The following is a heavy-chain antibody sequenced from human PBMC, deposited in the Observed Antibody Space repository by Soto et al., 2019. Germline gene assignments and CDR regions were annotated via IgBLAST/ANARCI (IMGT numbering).Heavy chain of an antibody. D-gene: IGHD3-22*01. Sequence: EVQLLESGGGLVQPGGSLRLSCAASGFTFSSYAMSWVRQAPGKGLEWVSAISGSGGSTYYADSVKGRFTISRDNSENTLYLQMNSLRAEDTAVYYCAKNLRKYYYDSSGYPIYYYYGMDVWGQGTTVTVSS. J-gene: IGHJ6*02. CDR2: ISGSGGST. CDR3: AKNLRKYYYDSSGYPIYYYYGMDV. V-gene: IGHV3-23*01. CDR1: GFTFSSYA.